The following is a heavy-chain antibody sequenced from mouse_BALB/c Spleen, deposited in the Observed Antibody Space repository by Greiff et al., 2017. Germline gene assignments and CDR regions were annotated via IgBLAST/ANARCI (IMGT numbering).Heavy chain of an antibody. CDR2: IRSKSNNYAT. J-gene: IGHJ4*01. V-gene: IGHV10-1*02. D-gene: IGHD4-1*02. Sequence: EVQLVESGGGLVQPKGSLKLSCAASGFTFNTYAMNWVRQAPGKGLEWVARIRSKSNNYATYYADSVKDRFTISRDDSQSMLYLQMNNLKTEDTAMYYCVRLQLVYYAMDYWGQGTSVTVSS. CDR1: GFTFNTYA. CDR3: VRLQLVYYAMDY.